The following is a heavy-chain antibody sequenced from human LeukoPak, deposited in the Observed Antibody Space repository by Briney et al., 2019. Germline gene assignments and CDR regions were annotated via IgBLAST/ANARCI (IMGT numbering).Heavy chain of an antibody. CDR1: GGSISSSSYY. J-gene: IGHJ3*02. CDR2: IYYSGST. Sequence: SETLSLTCTVSGGSISSSSYYWGWIRQPPGKGLEWIGSIYYSGSTYYNPPLKSRVTISVDTSKNQFSLKLSSVTAADTAVYYCARDLSGAFDIWGQGTMVTVSS. D-gene: IGHD3-16*02. V-gene: IGHV4-39*07. CDR3: ARDLSGAFDI.